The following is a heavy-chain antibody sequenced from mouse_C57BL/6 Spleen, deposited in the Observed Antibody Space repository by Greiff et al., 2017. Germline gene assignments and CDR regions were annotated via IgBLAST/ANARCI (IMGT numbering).Heavy chain of an antibody. V-gene: IGHV1-81*01. CDR3: ETYGSRYGY. J-gene: IGHJ2*01. D-gene: IGHD1-1*01. CDR2: IYPRSGNT. CDR1: GYTFTSYC. Sequence: VQLQQSGAELARPGASVKLSCKASGYTFTSYCISWVKQRPGQGLEWIGEIYPRSGNTYYNEKFKGKATLTADKSSSTAYMELRSLTSEDSEVYCGETYGSRYGYWGQGTTLTVSS.